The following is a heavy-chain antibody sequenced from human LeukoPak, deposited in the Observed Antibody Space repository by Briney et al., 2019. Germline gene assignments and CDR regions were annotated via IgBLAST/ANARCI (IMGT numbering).Heavy chain of an antibody. J-gene: IGHJ4*02. Sequence: GGSLRLSCAASGFTFSSYAMSWVRQAPGKGLEWVSAISGSGGSTYYADSVKGRFTISRDNSKNTLYLQMNSLRAEDTAVYCCAKARHTVVVTAIPFDYWGQGTLVTVSS. CDR2: ISGSGGST. V-gene: IGHV3-23*01. CDR3: AKARHTVVVTAIPFDY. D-gene: IGHD2-21*02. CDR1: GFTFSSYA.